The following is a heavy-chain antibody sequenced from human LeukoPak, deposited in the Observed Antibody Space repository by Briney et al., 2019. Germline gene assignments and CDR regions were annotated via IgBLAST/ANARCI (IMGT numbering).Heavy chain of an antibody. V-gene: IGHV4-34*01. CDR2: INHSGST. J-gene: IGHJ4*02. Sequence: SETLSLTCAVYGGSFSGYYWSWIRQPPGKGLEWIGEINHSGSTNYNPSLKSRVTISVDTSKNQFSLKLSSVTAADTAVYYCARVRYYDSPADYWGQGTLVTVSS. CDR3: ARVRYYDSPADY. D-gene: IGHD3-22*01. CDR1: GGSFSGYY.